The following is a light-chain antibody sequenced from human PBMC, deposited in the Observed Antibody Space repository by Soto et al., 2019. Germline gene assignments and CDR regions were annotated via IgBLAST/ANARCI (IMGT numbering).Light chain of an antibody. CDR1: QSVGSNY. CDR3: QQNGSLSWT. V-gene: IGKV3-20*01. J-gene: IGKJ1*01. Sequence: ELVLTQSPGTLSLSPGGRATLSCRASQSVGSNYLAWYQQKPGQAPRILIFGASGRATGIPDRFSGSGSGTDFTLTISRLEPEDFAVYYCQQNGSLSWTFGQGNKLDI. CDR2: GAS.